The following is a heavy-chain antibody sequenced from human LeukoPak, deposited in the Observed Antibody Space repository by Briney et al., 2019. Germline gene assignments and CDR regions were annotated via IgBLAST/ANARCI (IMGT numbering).Heavy chain of an antibody. Sequence: GRSLRLSCAASGFTFSSYAMHWVRQAPGKGLEWVAVISYDGSNKYYADSVKGRFTISRDNSKNTLYLQMNSLRAEDTAVYYCAKGADDFWSGYFPNFDYWGQGALVTVSS. J-gene: IGHJ4*02. CDR1: GFTFSSYA. CDR3: AKGADDFWSGYFPNFDY. V-gene: IGHV3-30-3*01. CDR2: ISYDGSNK. D-gene: IGHD3-3*01.